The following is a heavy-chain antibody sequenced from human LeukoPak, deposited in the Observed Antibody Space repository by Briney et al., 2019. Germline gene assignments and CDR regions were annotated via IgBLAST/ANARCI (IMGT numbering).Heavy chain of an antibody. J-gene: IGHJ4*02. V-gene: IGHV4-38-2*01. CDR2: IYHSGST. D-gene: IGHD2-2*01. Sequence: SETLSLTCAVSGYSISSGYYWGWIRQPPGKGLEWIGSIYHSGSTYYNPSLKSRVTISVDTSKNQFSLKLSSVTAADTAVYYCARLPYCSSSCYPPYYFDYWGQGTLVTVSS. CDR1: GYSISSGYY. CDR3: ARLPYCSSSCYPPYYFDY.